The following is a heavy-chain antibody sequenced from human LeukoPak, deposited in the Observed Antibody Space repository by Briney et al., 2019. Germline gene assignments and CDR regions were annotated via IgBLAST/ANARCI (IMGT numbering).Heavy chain of an antibody. V-gene: IGHV1-69*04. D-gene: IGHD3-10*01. CDR1: GYTFTSYG. J-gene: IGHJ4*02. CDR3: ARDRIKGGYGSGSSY. Sequence: ASVKVSCKASGYTFTSYGISWVRQAPGQGLEWMGRIIPILGIANYAQKFQGRVTITADKSTSTAYMELSSLRSEDTAVYYCARDRIKGGYGSGSSYWGQGALVTVSS. CDR2: IIPILGIA.